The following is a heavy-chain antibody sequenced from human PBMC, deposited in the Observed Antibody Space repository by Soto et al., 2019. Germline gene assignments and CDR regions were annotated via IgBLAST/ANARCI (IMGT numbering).Heavy chain of an antibody. J-gene: IGHJ3*01. CDR2: IYYSGST. CDR1: GGSVSSGSYY. V-gene: IGHV4-61*01. Sequence: QVQLQESGPGLVKPSETLSLTCTVSGGSVSSGSYYWSWIRQPPGKGLEWIGYIYYSGSTNYNPSLKSRVTISVDTSKNQFSLKLSSVTAADTAVYYCAREARATYGGNGYIYWGQGTMVTVSS. D-gene: IGHD2-15*01. CDR3: AREARATYGGNGYIY.